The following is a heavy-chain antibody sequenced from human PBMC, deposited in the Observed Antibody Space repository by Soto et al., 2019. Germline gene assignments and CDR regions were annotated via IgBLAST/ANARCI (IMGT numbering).Heavy chain of an antibody. CDR3: ARHAVEGYGSSRFNE. Sequence: GGSLRLSCAASGFTFSNYGMNWVRQAPGKGLEWISYIGSSSSTMYFADSVKGRFTISRDNAKNSLYLQMNSLRAEDTAVYYCARHAVEGYGSSRFNEWGQGTRVTVSS. CDR2: IGSSSSTM. CDR1: GFTFSNYG. J-gene: IGHJ4*02. D-gene: IGHD6-6*01. V-gene: IGHV3-48*01.